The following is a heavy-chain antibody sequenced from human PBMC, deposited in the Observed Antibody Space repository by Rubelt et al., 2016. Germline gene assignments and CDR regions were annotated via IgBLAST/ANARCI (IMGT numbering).Heavy chain of an antibody. CDR3: ARDLTARYYDSSGYYYGY. J-gene: IGHJ4*02. Sequence: MGGIIPIFGTANYAQKFQGRVTITADESTSTAYMELSSLRSEDTAVYYCARDLTARYYDSSGYYYGYWGQGTLVTVSS. D-gene: IGHD3-22*01. V-gene: IGHV1-69*01. CDR2: IIPIFGTA.